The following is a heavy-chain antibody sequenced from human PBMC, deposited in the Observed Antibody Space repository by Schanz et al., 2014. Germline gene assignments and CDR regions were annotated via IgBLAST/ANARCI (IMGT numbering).Heavy chain of an antibody. CDR1: GYTFTTYY. D-gene: IGHD5-12*01. CDR3: ARAFGGYDPAGALDY. J-gene: IGHJ4*02. Sequence: QVQLVQSGAEVKKPGASMKVSCKASGYTFTTYYMLWVRQAPGQGLEWMGRIIPIHGIVNYAQRFQDRVRITADKSTSTAYMELSSLRSDDTAVYYCARAFGGYDPAGALDYWGQGTLVTVSS. V-gene: IGHV1-69*09. CDR2: IIPIHGIV.